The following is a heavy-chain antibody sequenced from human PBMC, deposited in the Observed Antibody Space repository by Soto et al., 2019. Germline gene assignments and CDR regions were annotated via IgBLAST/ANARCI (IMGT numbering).Heavy chain of an antibody. J-gene: IGHJ4*02. CDR2: IYYSGST. V-gene: IGHV4-31*03. CDR1: GGSISSGGYY. Sequence: QVQLQESGPGLLKPSQTLSRTCTVSGGSISSGGYYWRWIRQHPGKGLEWIGYIYYSGSTYYNPSLKSRVTISVDTSKNQFSLKLSSVTAAVTAVYYCARVFRSSGYSFDYWGQGTLVTVSS. CDR3: ARVFRSSGYSFDY. D-gene: IGHD3-22*01.